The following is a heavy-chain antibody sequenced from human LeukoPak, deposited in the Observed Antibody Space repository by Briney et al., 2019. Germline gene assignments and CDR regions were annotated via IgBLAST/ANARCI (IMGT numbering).Heavy chain of an antibody. CDR3: AKDRSPYIVVMIGGMDV. Sequence: GGSRRLSCAASRFTFSRYGMHWVRQAPGKGLEWVALISYDGSNTYYADSVKGRFIISRDNSKNTLYLQMHSLRAEDTAVYYCAKDRSPYIVVMIGGMDVWGQGTTVTVSS. V-gene: IGHV3-30*18. J-gene: IGHJ6*02. CDR1: RFTFSRYG. CDR2: ISYDGSNT. D-gene: IGHD5-12*01.